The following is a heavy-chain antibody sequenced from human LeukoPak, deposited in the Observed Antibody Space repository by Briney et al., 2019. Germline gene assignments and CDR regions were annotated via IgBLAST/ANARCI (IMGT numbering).Heavy chain of an antibody. CDR2: ISSSGSTI. Sequence: GGSLRLSCAASGFTFSDYYMSWIRQAPGKGLEWVSYISSSGSTIYYADSVKGRFTISRDNAKNSLYLQMNSLRAEDTAVYYCARGSYDYVWGSYRLGFYFDYWGQGTLVTVSS. D-gene: IGHD3-16*02. J-gene: IGHJ4*02. CDR3: ARGSYDYVWGSYRLGFYFDY. CDR1: GFTFSDYY. V-gene: IGHV3-11*04.